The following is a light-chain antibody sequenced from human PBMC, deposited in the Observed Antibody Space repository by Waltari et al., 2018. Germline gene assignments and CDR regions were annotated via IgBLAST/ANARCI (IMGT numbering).Light chain of an antibody. Sequence: DIQMTQSPSSLSASVGDRVTITCRASQTISRYLNWYQQKPGKAPKLLIYASSTLQSGVPSRFSGSGSATDFTLTISSLQPEDFATYYCQQSYSTPAWTFGQGTKVEIK. CDR2: ASS. CDR3: QQSYSTPAWT. V-gene: IGKV1-39*01. J-gene: IGKJ1*01. CDR1: QTISRY.